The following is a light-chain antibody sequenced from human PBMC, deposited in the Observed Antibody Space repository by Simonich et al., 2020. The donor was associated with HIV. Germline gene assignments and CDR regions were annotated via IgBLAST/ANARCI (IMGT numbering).Light chain of an antibody. Sequence: QSVLTQPPSVSGAPGQRVTISYTGTSSNIGAGYDVHWYQQLPGTAPKLLIYGNSNLPSGVPDRFSGSKSGTSASLAITGLQAEDEAHYYCQSYDSSLSGSRVFGGGTKLTVL. CDR2: GNS. CDR3: QSYDSSLSGSRV. V-gene: IGLV1-40*01. J-gene: IGLJ3*02. CDR1: SSNIGAGYD.